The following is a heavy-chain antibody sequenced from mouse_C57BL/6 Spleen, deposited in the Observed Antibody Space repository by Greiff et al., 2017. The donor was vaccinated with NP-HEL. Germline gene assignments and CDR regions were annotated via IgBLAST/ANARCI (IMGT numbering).Heavy chain of an antibody. J-gene: IGHJ4*01. V-gene: IGHV1-4*01. CDR2: INPSSGYT. CDR1: GYTFTSYT. Sequence: VKLVESGAELARPGASVKMSCKASGYTFTSYTMHWVKQRPGQGLEWIGYINPSSGYTKYNQKFKDKATLTADKSSSTAYMQLSSLTSEDSAVYYCARWDFITTVVATRDYAMDYWGQGTSVTVSS. CDR3: ARWDFITTVVATRDYAMDY. D-gene: IGHD1-1*01.